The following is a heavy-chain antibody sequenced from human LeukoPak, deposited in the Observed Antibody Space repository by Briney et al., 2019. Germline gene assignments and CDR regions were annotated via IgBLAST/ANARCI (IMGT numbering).Heavy chain of an antibody. D-gene: IGHD3-10*01. CDR3: GAPYNNYGMDV. J-gene: IGHJ6*02. CDR2: ISSSSSYI. V-gene: IGHV3-21*01. CDR1: GFTFSSYS. Sequence: PGGSLRLSCAASGFTFSSYSMNWVRQAPGKGLEWVSSISSSSSYIYYADSVKGRFTISRDNANNSLYLQMNSLIAEDTAVYYCGAPYNNYGMDVWGQGTTVTVSS.